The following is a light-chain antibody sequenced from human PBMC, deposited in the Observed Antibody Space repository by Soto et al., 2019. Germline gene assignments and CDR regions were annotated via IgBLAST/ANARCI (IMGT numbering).Light chain of an antibody. CDR2: DVG. V-gene: IGLV2-14*03. CDR3: CSYTSSTTRV. J-gene: IGLJ3*02. Sequence: QSVLTQPASVSGSPGQSITISCTGTSSDVGGYNYVSWYQQHPGKAPKLMLYDVGSRPSGVSNRFSGSKSGNTASLTISGLQAEDEADYYCCSYTSSTTRVFGGGTKLTVL. CDR1: SSDVGGYNY.